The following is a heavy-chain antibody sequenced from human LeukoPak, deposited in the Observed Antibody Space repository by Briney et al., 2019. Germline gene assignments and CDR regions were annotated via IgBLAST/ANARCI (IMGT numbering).Heavy chain of an antibody. CDR1: GFTFSHYW. CDR2: IKQDGSEQ. CDR3: ARGDLLGLTTGHFDY. D-gene: IGHD4-11*01. V-gene: IGHV3-7*03. Sequence: GGSLRPSCAASGFTFSHYWMTWVRQAPGKGLQWVANIKQDGSEQYYLDSVKGRFIISRDDAKSSMNLQMNRLRAEDTAVYYCARGDLLGLTTGHFDYWGQGTLVTVSS. J-gene: IGHJ4*02.